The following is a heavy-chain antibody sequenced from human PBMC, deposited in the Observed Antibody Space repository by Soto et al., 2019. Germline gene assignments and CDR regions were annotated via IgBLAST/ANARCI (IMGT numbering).Heavy chain of an antibody. D-gene: IGHD2-2*01. CDR3: AKDSGYQLPDNYFYYGLDV. CDR2: ISNDGSNK. CDR1: GFRFSGYG. V-gene: IGHV3-30*18. Sequence: GGSLRLSCAASGFRFSGYGMHWVRQAPGKGLEWLAAISNDGSNKYYGDSVKGRFTISRNNSKNTLYLQINSLRAEDTAVYYCAKDSGYQLPDNYFYYGLDVWGQGTTVTVSS. J-gene: IGHJ6*02.